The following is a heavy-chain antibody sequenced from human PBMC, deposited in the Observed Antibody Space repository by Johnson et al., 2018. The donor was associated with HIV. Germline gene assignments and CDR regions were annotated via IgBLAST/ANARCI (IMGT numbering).Heavy chain of an antibody. Sequence: QVQLVESGGGVVQPGGSLRLSCAASGFTFSSYGMHWVRQAPGKGLEWVTFIRYDGSMKYYADSVKGRITISRDNSKNTLYLQMNSLRAEDTAVYYCAKDGMDIWGQGTMVTVSS. CDR2: IRYDGSMK. V-gene: IGHV3-30*02. CDR1: GFTFSSYG. D-gene: IGHD1-1*01. J-gene: IGHJ3*02. CDR3: AKDGMDI.